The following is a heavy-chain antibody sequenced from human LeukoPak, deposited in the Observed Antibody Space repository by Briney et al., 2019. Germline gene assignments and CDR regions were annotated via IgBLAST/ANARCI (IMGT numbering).Heavy chain of an antibody. J-gene: IGHJ4*02. CDR3: AREPGIAAAGVDY. CDR2: IYSGGST. D-gene: IGHD6-13*01. Sequence: GGSLRLSCAASGFTVSSNYMSWVRQAPGKGLEWVSVIYSGGSTYYADSVKGRFTISRDNSKNTLYLQMNSLRAEDTAVYYCAREPGIAAAGVDYWGQGTLATVSS. CDR1: GFTVSSNY. V-gene: IGHV3-66*01.